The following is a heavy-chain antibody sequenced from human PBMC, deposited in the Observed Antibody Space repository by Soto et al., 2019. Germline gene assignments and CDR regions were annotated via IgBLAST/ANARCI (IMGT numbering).Heavy chain of an antibody. J-gene: IGHJ4*02. CDR2: ISNEPNFYAT. Sequence: EVQLVESGGGLVQPGGSLKLSCAASGFTFTASSMHWVRQPSGKGLEWGGRISNEPNFYATTYAASVKGRFTISRDDSKNTASLQMDSLRTEDTALYYCRSDNVTATADLFDYWGRGTLVTVSS. D-gene: IGHD2-21*02. CDR1: GFTFTASS. V-gene: IGHV3-73*02. CDR3: RSDNVTATADLFDY.